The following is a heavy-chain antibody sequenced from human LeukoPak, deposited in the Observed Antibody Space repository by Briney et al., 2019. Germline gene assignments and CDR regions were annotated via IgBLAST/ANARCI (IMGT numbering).Heavy chain of an antibody. D-gene: IGHD2-2*01. V-gene: IGHV4-39*02. CDR3: ARGPTYQPIDY. Sequence: KPSETLSLTCTVSGGSISSSSYYWGWIRQPPGKGLEWIGSIYYSGSTCYNPSLKSRVTISVDTSKNHFSLNLNSVTAADTAVYYCARGPTYQPIDYWGQGTLVTVSS. CDR2: IYYSGST. CDR1: GGSISSSSYY. J-gene: IGHJ4*02.